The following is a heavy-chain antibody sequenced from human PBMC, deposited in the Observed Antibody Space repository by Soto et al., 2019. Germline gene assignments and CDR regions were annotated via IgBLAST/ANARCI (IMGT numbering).Heavy chain of an antibody. J-gene: IGHJ4*02. CDR3: ARDNKEERWLQAPIDY. Sequence: EVQLVESGGGLVQPGGSLRLSCAASGFTFSSYWMHWVRQAPGKGLVWVSRINSDGSSTSYADSVKGRFTISRDNAKNTLYLQMNSLRAEDTAVYYCARDNKEERWLQAPIDYWGQGTLVTVSS. CDR1: GFTFSSYW. D-gene: IGHD5-12*01. CDR2: INSDGSST. V-gene: IGHV3-74*01.